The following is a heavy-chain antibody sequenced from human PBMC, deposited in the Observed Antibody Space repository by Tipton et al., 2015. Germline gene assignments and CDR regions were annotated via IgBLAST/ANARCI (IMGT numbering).Heavy chain of an antibody. CDR1: GFTFSNYA. D-gene: IGHD1-1*01. CDR3: AKLLTGRPCQCGMDF. J-gene: IGHJ6*02. Sequence: SLRLSCAASGFTFSNYAMSWVRQAPGKGPEWVSGISGTGISTYYPDSVKGRFTTSRANYKNTVFLQMNSLSAEDTAVYYCAKLLTGRPCQCGMDFGDQGTTV. V-gene: IGHV3-23*01. CDR2: ISGTGIST.